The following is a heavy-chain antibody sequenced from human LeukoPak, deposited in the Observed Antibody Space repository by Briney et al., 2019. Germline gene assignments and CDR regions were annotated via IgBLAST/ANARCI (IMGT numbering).Heavy chain of an antibody. D-gene: IGHD5-24*01. CDR3: ATQVEMATTYHWYFDL. V-gene: IGHV4-39*07. CDR2: IYYSGST. J-gene: IGHJ2*01. CDR1: GGSISSSSYY. Sequence: PSETLSLTCTVSGGSISSSSYYWGWIRQPPGKGQEWIGTIYYSGSTYYNPSLKSRVTISVDTSRNQFSLKLSSVTAADTAVYYCATQVEMATTYHWYFDLWGRGTLVTVSS.